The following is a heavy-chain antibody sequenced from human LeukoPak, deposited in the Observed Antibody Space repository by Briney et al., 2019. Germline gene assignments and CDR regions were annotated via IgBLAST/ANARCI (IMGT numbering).Heavy chain of an antibody. D-gene: IGHD5-24*01. CDR2: ISADSATT. V-gene: IGHV3-23*01. CDR3: ARKSPSRNYPLHY. Sequence: GGSLRLSCAASGFTFGSYSMTWVRQAPGKGLEWGSVISADSATTFYADSVKGRFTISRDNAKNTVFLQMISLRAEDTALYYCARKSPSRNYPLHYWGQGNLVTVSS. CDR1: GFTFGSYS. J-gene: IGHJ4*02.